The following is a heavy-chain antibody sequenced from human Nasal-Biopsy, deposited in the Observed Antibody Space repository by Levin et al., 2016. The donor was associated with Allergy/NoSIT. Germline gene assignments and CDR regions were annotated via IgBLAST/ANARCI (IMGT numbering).Heavy chain of an antibody. CDR2: IYYSGST. J-gene: IGHJ3*02. CDR1: GGSVNSGSYY. CDR3: ARDRASVTSDIFDI. V-gene: IGHV4-61*01. Sequence: SETLSLTCTVSGGSVNSGSYYWSWIRQPPGKGLEWIGHIYYSGSTTYNPSLKSRVTISVDTSKNQFSLELSSVTAADTAVYYCARDRASVTSDIFDIWGRGTMVTVPS. D-gene: IGHD4-17*01.